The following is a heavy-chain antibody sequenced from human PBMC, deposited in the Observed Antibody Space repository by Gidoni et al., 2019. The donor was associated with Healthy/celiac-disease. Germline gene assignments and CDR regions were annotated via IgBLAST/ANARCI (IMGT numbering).Heavy chain of an antibody. CDR1: GGTFSSYA. J-gene: IGHJ4*02. Sequence: QVQLVQSGAEVKKPGSSVKVSCTASGGTFSSYAISWVRQAPGQGLEWMGRIIPILGIANYAQKFQGRVTITADKSTSTAYMELSSLRSEDTAVYYCARDPNTAGLGDYFDYWGQGTLVTVSS. V-gene: IGHV1-69*04. D-gene: IGHD5-18*01. CDR3: ARDPNTAGLGDYFDY. CDR2: IIPILGIA.